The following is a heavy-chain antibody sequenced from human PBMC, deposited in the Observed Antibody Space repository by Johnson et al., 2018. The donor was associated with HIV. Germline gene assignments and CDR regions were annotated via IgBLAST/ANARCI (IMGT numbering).Heavy chain of an antibody. Sequence: VLLVESGGGVVQPGRSLRLSCAASGFTFSSYGMHWVRQATGKGLEWVSTIGTAGDTYYPGSVKGRFTISRENAKNSLYLQMNSLKAGDTAVYYCARGRDYYGSIDAFDIWGQGTLVTVSS. J-gene: IGHJ3*02. CDR2: IGTAGDT. D-gene: IGHD3-10*01. CDR3: ARGRDYYGSIDAFDI. CDR1: GFTFSSYG. V-gene: IGHV3-13*01.